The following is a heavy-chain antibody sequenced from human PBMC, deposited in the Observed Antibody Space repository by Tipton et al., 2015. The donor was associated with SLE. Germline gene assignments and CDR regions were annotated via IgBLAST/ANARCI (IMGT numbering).Heavy chain of an antibody. V-gene: IGHV4-59*08. CDR1: DGSITTYH. CDR3: ARTVGSHRNYYFDY. CDR2: VYYTGSS. Sequence: TLSLTCNVSDGSITTYHFNWLRQPPGKGLEWIGYVYYTGSSNYNPSLKSRVTMSVDTSKNQLSLRLSSVTAADTAVYYCARTVGSHRNYYFDYWGQGTLVTVSP. J-gene: IGHJ4*02. D-gene: IGHD1-26*01.